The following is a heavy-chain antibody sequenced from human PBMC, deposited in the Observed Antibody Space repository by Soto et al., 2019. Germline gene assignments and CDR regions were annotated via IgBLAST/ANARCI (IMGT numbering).Heavy chain of an antibody. J-gene: IGHJ6*02. D-gene: IGHD5-12*01. CDR3: VRVGDSGYDLADPYYYGMDV. Sequence: GGSLRLSCAASGFTFSSYGMHWVRQAPGKGLEWVAVIWYDGSNKYYADSVKGRFTISRDNSKNTLYLQMNSLRAEDTAVYYCVRVGDSGYDLADPYYYGMDVWGQGTTVTVSS. CDR1: GFTFSSYG. V-gene: IGHV3-33*01. CDR2: IWYDGSNK.